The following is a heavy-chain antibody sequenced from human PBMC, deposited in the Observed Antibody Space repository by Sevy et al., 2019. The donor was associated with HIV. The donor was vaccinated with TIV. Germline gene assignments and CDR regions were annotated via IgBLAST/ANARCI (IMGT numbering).Heavy chain of an antibody. Sequence: SETLSLTCAVYGGSFSGYYWSWIRRPPVKGLEWIGAINHSGSTNYNPSLKSRVTISVDTSKNQFSLKLSSVTAADTAVYYCATHCPGTSCSHAFDIWGQGTTVTVSS. V-gene: IGHV4-34*01. J-gene: IGHJ3*02. D-gene: IGHD2-2*01. CDR3: ATHCPGTSCSHAFDI. CDR2: INHSGST. CDR1: GGSFSGYY.